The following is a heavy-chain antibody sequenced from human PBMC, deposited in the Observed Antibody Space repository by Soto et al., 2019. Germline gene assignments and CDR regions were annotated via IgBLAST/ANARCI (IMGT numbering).Heavy chain of an antibody. CDR2: ISFDGTKK. CDR1: GFTFNIYA. J-gene: IGHJ6*02. V-gene: IGHV3-30-3*01. Sequence: GSLRLSCAASGFTFNIYALHWVRQAPGKGLEWVAVISFDGTKKYYSDSVKGRFTISRDNLKNTLYLQMNNLRVEDAALYFCAREDDYGYRYINYGLDVWGQGTTVTVSS. D-gene: IGHD4-17*01. CDR3: AREDDYGYRYINYGLDV.